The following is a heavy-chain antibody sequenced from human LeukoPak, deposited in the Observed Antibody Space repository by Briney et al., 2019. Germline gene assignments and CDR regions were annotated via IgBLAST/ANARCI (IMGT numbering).Heavy chain of an antibody. CDR1: GFTFSSYS. J-gene: IGHJ6*03. CDR3: ARRTEYQLLMYYYYYMDV. D-gene: IGHD2-2*01. V-gene: IGHV3-21*01. Sequence: GGSLRLSCEASGFTFSSYSMNWVRQAPGKGLEWVSSISSSSSYIYYADSVKGRFTISRDNAKNSLYLQMNSLRAEDTAVYYCARRTEYQLLMYYYYYMDVWGKGTTVTVSS. CDR2: ISSSSSYI.